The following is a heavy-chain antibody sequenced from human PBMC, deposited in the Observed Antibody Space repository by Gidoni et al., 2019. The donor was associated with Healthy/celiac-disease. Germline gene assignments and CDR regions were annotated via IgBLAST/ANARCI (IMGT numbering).Heavy chain of an antibody. V-gene: IGHV3-53*01. CDR3: ARAMTDYYMDV. J-gene: IGHJ6*03. Sequence: RLSCAASGFTVSSNYMSWVRQAPGKGLEWGSVIYSGGSTYYADSVKGRFTISRDNSKNTLYLQMNSLRAEDTAVYYCARAMTDYYMDVWGKGTTVTVSS. CDR2: IYSGGST. CDR1: GFTVSSNY.